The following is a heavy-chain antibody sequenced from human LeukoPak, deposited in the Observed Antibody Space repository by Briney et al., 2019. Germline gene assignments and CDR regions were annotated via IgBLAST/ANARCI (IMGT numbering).Heavy chain of an antibody. V-gene: IGHV4-34*01. J-gene: IGHJ4*02. CDR3: ARAKMNYYDSSGYYRH. CDR2: INHSGST. D-gene: IGHD3-22*01. CDR1: GGSFSGYY. Sequence: SETLSLTCAVYGGSFSGYYWSWIRQPPGKGLEWIGEINHSGSTNYNPSLKSRVTISVDTSKNQFSLKLSSVTAADTAVYYCARAKMNYYDSSGYYRHWGQGTLVTVSS.